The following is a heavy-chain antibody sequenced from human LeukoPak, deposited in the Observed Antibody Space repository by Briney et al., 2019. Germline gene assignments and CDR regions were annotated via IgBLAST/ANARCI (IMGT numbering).Heavy chain of an antibody. CDR2: ITSSSTYI. Sequence: GGSLRLSCAASGFTFSNYNMNWVRQAPGKGLEWVSSITSSSTYIYYADSVKGRFTISRDNAENSLYLQMNSLRDEDTAVYYCARGKDGPWGIVVVTPDYWGQGTLVTVSS. CDR1: GFTFSNYN. CDR3: ARGKDGPWGIVVVTPDY. D-gene: IGHD3-22*01. V-gene: IGHV3-21*01. J-gene: IGHJ4*02.